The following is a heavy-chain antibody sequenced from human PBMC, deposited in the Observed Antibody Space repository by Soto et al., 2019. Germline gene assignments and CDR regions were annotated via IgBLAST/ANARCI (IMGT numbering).Heavy chain of an antibody. Sequence: GGSLILSCAASGFTFSSDCMHWVRQAPGKGLEWVAVIWYDGSNKYYADSVKGRFTISRDNSKNTLYLQMNSLRAEDTAVYYCARVPASDVRGVIDYWGQGTLVTVSS. CDR3: ARVPASDVRGVIDY. CDR2: IWYDGSNK. J-gene: IGHJ4*02. V-gene: IGHV3-33*01. CDR1: GFTFSSDC. D-gene: IGHD3-10*01.